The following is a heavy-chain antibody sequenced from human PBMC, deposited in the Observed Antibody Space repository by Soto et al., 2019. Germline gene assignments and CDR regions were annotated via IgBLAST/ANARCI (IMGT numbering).Heavy chain of an antibody. CDR1: GGTFSSYA. CDR2: IIPIFGTA. D-gene: IGHD3-10*01. Sequence: QVQLVQSGAEVKKPGSSVKVSCKASGGTFSSYAISWVRQAPGQGLEWMGGIIPIFGTANYAQKFQGRVTITADESTSTAYMELSSLRSEDTAVYYCAAGDIDYYGSGSYAYYFDYWGQGTLVTVSS. CDR3: AAGDIDYYGSGSYAYYFDY. J-gene: IGHJ4*02. V-gene: IGHV1-69*01.